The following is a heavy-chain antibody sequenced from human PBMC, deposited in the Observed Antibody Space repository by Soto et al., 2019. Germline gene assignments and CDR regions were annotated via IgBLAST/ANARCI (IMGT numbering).Heavy chain of an antibody. V-gene: IGHV4-59*08. CDR2: LHYGGDT. Sequence: QVQLQESGPGLVKPSETLSLTCSISGVSVNDYYWSWFRKPPGKGLEWIGFLHYGGDTDYNASLKSRGAISVDTSKNQVSLDLSSVTAADAAVYYCSRHTWGTADLYYHMDVWGKGTAVTVSS. D-gene: IGHD3-16*01. J-gene: IGHJ6*03. CDR1: GVSVNDYY. CDR3: SRHTWGTADLYYHMDV.